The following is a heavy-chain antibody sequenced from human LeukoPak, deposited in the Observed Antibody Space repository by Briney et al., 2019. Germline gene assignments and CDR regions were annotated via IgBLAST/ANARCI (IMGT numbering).Heavy chain of an antibody. Sequence: ETLSLTCAVYGGSFSGYYWSWIRQPPGKGLEWIGEINHSGSTNYNPSLKSRVTISVGTSKNQFSLKLSSVTAADTAVYYCASAYYDFWSGYPPPPYYFDYWGQGTLVTVSS. CDR1: GGSFSGYY. CDR2: INHSGST. CDR3: ASAYYDFWSGYPPPPYYFDY. V-gene: IGHV4-34*01. J-gene: IGHJ4*02. D-gene: IGHD3-3*01.